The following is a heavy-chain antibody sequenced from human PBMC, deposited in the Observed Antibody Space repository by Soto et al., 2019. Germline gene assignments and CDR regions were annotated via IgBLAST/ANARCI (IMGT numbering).Heavy chain of an antibody. J-gene: IGHJ4*02. D-gene: IGHD2-8*02. Sequence: SDTLSLTCTVSGGSISSYYWSWIRQPPGKGLEWIGYIYYSGSTNYNPSLKSRVTISVDTSKNQFSLKLSSVTAADTAVYYCARGGHWYYFDYWGQGTLVTVSS. CDR1: GGSISSYY. V-gene: IGHV4-59*01. CDR2: IYYSGST. CDR3: ARGGHWYYFDY.